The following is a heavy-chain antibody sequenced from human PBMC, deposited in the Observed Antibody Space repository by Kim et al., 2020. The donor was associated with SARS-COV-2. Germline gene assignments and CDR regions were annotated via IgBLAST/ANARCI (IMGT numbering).Heavy chain of an antibody. CDR1: GFTFTSSA. Sequence: SVKVSCKASGFTFTSSAVQWVRQSRGQRLVWIGWIVVGSGNTNYAQKFQERVTIPRDMSTSTASMELRSLSTEDTAVYYCAADHEYIWGSHDVDYWGQGTLVTVSS. V-gene: IGHV1-58*01. J-gene: IGHJ4*02. CDR3: AADHEYIWGSHDVDY. CDR2: IVVGSGNT. D-gene: IGHD3-16*01.